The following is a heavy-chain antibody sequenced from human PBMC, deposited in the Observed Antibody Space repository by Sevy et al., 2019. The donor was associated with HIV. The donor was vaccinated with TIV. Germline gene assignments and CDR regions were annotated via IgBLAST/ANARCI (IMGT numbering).Heavy chain of an antibody. J-gene: IGHJ6*02. Sequence: GESLKISCKGSGYSFTSYWIGWVRQMPGKGLEWMGIIYPGDSDTRYSPSFQGQVTISADKSISTAYLQWSSLKASDTAMYYCARSTDCSSTSCYSTFWSDYYYGMDVWGQGTTVTVSS. CDR2: IYPGDSDT. D-gene: IGHD2-2*01. V-gene: IGHV5-51*01. CDR1: GYSFTSYW. CDR3: ARSTDCSSTSCYSTFWSDYYYGMDV.